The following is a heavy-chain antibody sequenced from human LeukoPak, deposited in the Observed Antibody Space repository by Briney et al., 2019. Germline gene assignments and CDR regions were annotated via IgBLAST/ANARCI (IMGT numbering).Heavy chain of an antibody. D-gene: IGHD3-10*01. CDR2: LYTAGPT. CDR1: GFSVSTFY. CDR3: ARSGPSVLWSKSFDY. Sequence: PGGSLRLSCAASGFSVSTFYMSWVRQAPGKGLEWVSVLYTAGPTYYADSVQGRFTISRDNSKNTLFLQMDNLRADGTATYYCARSGPSVLWSKSFDYWGQGALVTVSS. J-gene: IGHJ4*02. V-gene: IGHV3-66*01.